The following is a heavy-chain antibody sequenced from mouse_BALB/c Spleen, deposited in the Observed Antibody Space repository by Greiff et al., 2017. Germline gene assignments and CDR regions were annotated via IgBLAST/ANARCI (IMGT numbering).Heavy chain of an antibody. CDR1: GYSITSDYA. Sequence: EVKLQESGPGLVKPSQSLSLTCTVTGYSITSDYAWNWIRQFPGNKLEWMGYISYSGSTSYNPSLKSRISITRDTSKNQFFLQLNSVTTEDTATYYCARDLFYYAMDYWGQGTSVTVSS. CDR2: ISYSGST. CDR3: ARDLFYYAMDY. J-gene: IGHJ4*01. V-gene: IGHV3-2*02. D-gene: IGHD1-1*01.